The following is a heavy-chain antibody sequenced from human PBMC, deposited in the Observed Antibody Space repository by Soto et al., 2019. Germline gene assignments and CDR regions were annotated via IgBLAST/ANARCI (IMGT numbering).Heavy chain of an antibody. J-gene: IGHJ4*02. CDR2: ISAYNGNT. D-gene: IGHD4-17*01. CDR1: GYTFTSYG. Sequence: ASVKVSCKASGYTFTSYGISWVRQAPGQGLEWMGWISAYNGNTNYAQKLQGRVTMTTDTSTSTAYMELRSLRSDDTAVYYCARIPGSTTVTTYFDYWGQGTLVTVSS. V-gene: IGHV1-18*01. CDR3: ARIPGSTTVTTYFDY.